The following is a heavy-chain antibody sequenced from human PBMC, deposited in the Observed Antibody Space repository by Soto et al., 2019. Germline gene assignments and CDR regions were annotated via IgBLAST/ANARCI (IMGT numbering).Heavy chain of an antibody. Sequence: SGAEVKKPGASVKVSCKASGYTFTSYAISWVRQAPGHGLEWMGWISGYSSNTKYAQNFQGRVTMTTDTSTSTAYMELRSLRSDDTAVYYCARDREYYYDSSGNYYYHYAMDVWGQGTTVTVSS. V-gene: IGHV1-18*04. CDR1: GYTFTSYA. CDR2: ISGYSSNT. D-gene: IGHD3-22*01. J-gene: IGHJ6*02. CDR3: ARDREYYYDSSGNYYYHYAMDV.